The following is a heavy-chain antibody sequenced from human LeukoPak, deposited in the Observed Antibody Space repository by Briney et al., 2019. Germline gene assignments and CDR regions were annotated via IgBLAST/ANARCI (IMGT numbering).Heavy chain of an antibody. V-gene: IGHV4-4*02. CDR3: ASSGHTPPGAFDI. Sequence: SETLSLTCAVSGGSISSSNCWSWVRQPPGKGLEWIGEIYHSGSINYNPSLKSRVTISVDKSKNQFSLNLSSVTAADTAMYYCASSGHTPPGAFDIWGQGTMVTVSS. J-gene: IGHJ3*02. D-gene: IGHD2-15*01. CDR2: IYHSGSI. CDR1: GGSISSSNC.